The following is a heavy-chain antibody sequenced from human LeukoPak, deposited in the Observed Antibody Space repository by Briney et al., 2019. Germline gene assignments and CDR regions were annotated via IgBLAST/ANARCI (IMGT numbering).Heavy chain of an antibody. CDR2: FDPEDGET. CDR3: ATDRPLVAPKGDYYYGMDV. Sequence: GASVKVSCKVSGYTLTELSMHWVRQAPGKGLEWMGGFDPEDGETIYAQKFQGRVIMTEDTSTDTAYMELSSLRSEDTAVYYCATDRPLVAPKGDYYYGMDVWGQGTTVTVSS. D-gene: IGHD2-15*01. V-gene: IGHV1-24*01. CDR1: GYTLTELS. J-gene: IGHJ6*02.